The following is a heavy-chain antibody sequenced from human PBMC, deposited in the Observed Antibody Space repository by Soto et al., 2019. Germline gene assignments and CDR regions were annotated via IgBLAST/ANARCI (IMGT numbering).Heavy chain of an antibody. V-gene: IGHV1-18*01. CDR1: GYTFTSYG. Sequence: GAAGKVSCKASGYTFTSYGISWVRQAPGQGLEWMGWISAYNGNTNYAQKLQGRVTMTTDTSTGTAYMELRSLRSDDTAVYYCAREVPYSSSWYSQYYGMDVWGQGTTVTVSS. J-gene: IGHJ6*02. D-gene: IGHD6-13*01. CDR2: ISAYNGNT. CDR3: AREVPYSSSWYSQYYGMDV.